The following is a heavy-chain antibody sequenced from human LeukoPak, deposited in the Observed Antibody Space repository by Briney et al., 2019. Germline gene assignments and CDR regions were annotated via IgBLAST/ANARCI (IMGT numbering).Heavy chain of an antibody. CDR2: IYYGGTT. J-gene: IGHJ6*02. CDR1: GCSISRSSFY. D-gene: IGHD3-16*01. CDR3: ARQGPGSTTDDYFYAMDV. Sequence: PSETLSLTCTVSGCSISRSSFYWGWIRQPPGKGLEWIGSIYYGGTTYYNPSLKSRVTMSLDTSKNQFSLNLSSVTAADTALYYCARQGPGSTTDDYFYAMDVWGQGTTVTVSS. V-gene: IGHV4-39*01.